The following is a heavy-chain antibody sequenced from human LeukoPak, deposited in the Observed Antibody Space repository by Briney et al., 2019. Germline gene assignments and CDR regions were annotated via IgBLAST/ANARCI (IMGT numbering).Heavy chain of an antibody. CDR3: ARAETSSTSFVIFDY. V-gene: IGHV3-72*01. J-gene: IGHJ4*02. CDR1: GFTFNDHY. Sequence: GGSLRLSCAVSGFTFNDHYMDWVRQAPGKGLEWVGRTRNKANSYTTEYAASVKGRFTISRDDSKNLLYLQMHSLKAEDTAVYYCARAETSSTSFVIFDYWGQGTLVTVSS. CDR2: TRNKANSYTT. D-gene: IGHD2-2*01.